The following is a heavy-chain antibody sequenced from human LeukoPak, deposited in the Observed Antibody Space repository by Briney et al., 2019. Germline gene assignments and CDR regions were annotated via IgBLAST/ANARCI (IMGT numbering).Heavy chain of an antibody. Sequence: EASVKVSCKASGFTFTSSAVQWVRQARGQGLEGIGWIDVGSGNTNYAQKFQERVTITRDMSTSTAYMELSSLGSEDTAVYYCAAERSSGWYGSYYGMDVWGKGTTVTVSS. CDR3: AAERSSGWYGSYYGMDV. J-gene: IGHJ6*04. CDR1: GFTFTSSA. V-gene: IGHV1-58*01. D-gene: IGHD6-19*01. CDR2: IDVGSGNT.